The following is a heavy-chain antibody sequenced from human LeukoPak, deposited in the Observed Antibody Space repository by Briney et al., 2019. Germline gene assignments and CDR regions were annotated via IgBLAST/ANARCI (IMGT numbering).Heavy chain of an antibody. CDR3: ARAQRHHITGRTGWFDP. CDR2: IYTSGST. CDR1: GGSISSYY. V-gene: IGHV4-4*07. D-gene: IGHD1/OR15-1a*01. J-gene: IGHJ5*02. Sequence: PSETLSLTCTVSGGSISSYYWSWIRQPAGKGLEWIGRIYTSGSTNYNPSLKSRVTISVDKSKNQFSLKLSSVTAADTAVYYCARAQRHHITGRTGWFDPWGQGTLVTVSS.